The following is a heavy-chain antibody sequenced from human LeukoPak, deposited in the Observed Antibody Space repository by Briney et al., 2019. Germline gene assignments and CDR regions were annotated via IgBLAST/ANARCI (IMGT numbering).Heavy chain of an antibody. Sequence: SQTLSLTCAISGDSVSTNNVAWNWIRQPPSRGLEWLGRTYYRSKWYNDYAVSVKSRIIINPDTSKNQFSLQLNSVTPDDTAVYYCAREDLGAAYFDFWGQGTLVTVSS. D-gene: IGHD3-16*01. J-gene: IGHJ4*02. CDR3: AREDLGAAYFDF. CDR1: GDSVSTNNVA. CDR2: TYYRSKWYN. V-gene: IGHV6-1*01.